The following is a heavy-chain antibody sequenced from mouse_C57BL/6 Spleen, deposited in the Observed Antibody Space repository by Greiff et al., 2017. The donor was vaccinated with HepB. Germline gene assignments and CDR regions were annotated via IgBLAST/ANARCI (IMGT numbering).Heavy chain of an antibody. CDR2: ISYDGSN. J-gene: IGHJ1*03. V-gene: IGHV3-6*01. CDR1: GYSITSGYY. CDR3: AREGSYYYGSSYWYFDV. Sequence: EVKLQESGPGLVKPSQSLSLTCSVTGYSITSGYYWNWIRQFPGNKLEWMGYISYDGSNNYNPSLKNRISITRDPSKNQFFLKLNSVTTEDTATYYCAREGSYYYGSSYWYFDVWGTGTTVTVSS. D-gene: IGHD1-1*01.